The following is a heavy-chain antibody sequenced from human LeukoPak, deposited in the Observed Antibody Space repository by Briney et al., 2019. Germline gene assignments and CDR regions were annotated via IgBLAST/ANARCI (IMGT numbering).Heavy chain of an antibody. D-gene: IGHD6-6*01. J-gene: IGHJ4*02. Sequence: GGSLRLSRAASGFTFSSYWMHWVRQAPGKGLVWVSRINSDGSSTSYADSVKGRFTISRDNAKNTLYLQMNSLRAEDTAVYYCARGIAARTLHYWGQGTLVTVSS. CDR2: INSDGSST. CDR1: GFTFSSYW. V-gene: IGHV3-74*01. CDR3: ARGIAARTLHY.